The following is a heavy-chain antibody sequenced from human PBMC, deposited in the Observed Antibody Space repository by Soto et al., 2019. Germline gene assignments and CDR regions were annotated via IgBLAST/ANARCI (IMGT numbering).Heavy chain of an antibody. Sequence: ASVTVSCKASGYIFTGNYMHWVRQAPGQGLEYMGWINPNNGATNYAQNFQGRVTMTWDTSISTAYMEVRRLRSDDTAVYYCAPHYPDSSGYFDHWGQGTLVTVSS. CDR3: APHYPDSSGYFDH. CDR1: GYIFTGNY. J-gene: IGHJ4*02. CDR2: INPNNGAT. D-gene: IGHD3-22*01. V-gene: IGHV1-2*02.